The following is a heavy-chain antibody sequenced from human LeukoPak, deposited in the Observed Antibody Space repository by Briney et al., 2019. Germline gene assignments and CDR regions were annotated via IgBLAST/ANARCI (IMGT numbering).Heavy chain of an antibody. V-gene: IGHV3-7*05. CDR2: IKQDGSEK. CDR1: GFTFSSYW. Sequence: GGSLRLSCAASGFTFSSYWMSWVPQAPGKGLEWVANIKQDGSEKYYVDSVKGRFTISRDNAKNSLYLQMNSLRAEDTAVYYCARDHKRWLGYYFDYCGQGTLVTVSS. J-gene: IGHJ4*02. D-gene: IGHD6-19*01. CDR3: ARDHKRWLGYYFDY.